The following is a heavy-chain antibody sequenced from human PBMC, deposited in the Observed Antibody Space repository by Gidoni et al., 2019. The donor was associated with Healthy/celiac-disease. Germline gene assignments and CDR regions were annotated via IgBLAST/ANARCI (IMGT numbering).Heavy chain of an antibody. D-gene: IGHD2-15*01. Sequence: QVQLQESGPGLVKPSQTLSLTCTVSGDSFSSGRSYWNWIRQPAGKGLEWIGLIYTSGSTKYNPSLKSRVTISVDTSKNQFSLKLSSVTVADTAVYYCARDTFHCSGDNCYPNWFDPWGQGTLVTVSS. CDR1: GDSFSSGRSY. J-gene: IGHJ5*02. V-gene: IGHV4-61*02. CDR3: ARDTFHCSGDNCYPNWFDP. CDR2: IYTSGST.